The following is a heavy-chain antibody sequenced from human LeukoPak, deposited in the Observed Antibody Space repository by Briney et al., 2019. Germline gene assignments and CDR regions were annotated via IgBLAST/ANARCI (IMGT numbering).Heavy chain of an antibody. Sequence: NTSGTLSLTCGVSGGTISNNKWWSWVRQSPGKGLEWIGEIYHSGSTNYNPSLKSRVTISVDKSKNLLSLKLNSVTAADTAVCYCATYYDILTGYTFDYWGQGILVTVSS. CDR2: IYHSGST. V-gene: IGHV4-4*02. D-gene: IGHD3-9*01. J-gene: IGHJ4*02. CDR1: GGTISNNKW. CDR3: ATYYDILTGYTFDY.